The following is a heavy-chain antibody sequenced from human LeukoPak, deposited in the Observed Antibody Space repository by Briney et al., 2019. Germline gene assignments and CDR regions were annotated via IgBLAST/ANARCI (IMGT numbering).Heavy chain of an antibody. CDR1: GDSISSTSYY. J-gene: IGHJ4*02. V-gene: IGHV4-39*07. D-gene: IGHD2-8*01. Sequence: SETLSLTCTVSGDSISSTSYYWGWIRQPPGEGLEWIGSIYYSGSTYYNTSLKSRVTISVDTSKNQFSLKLSSVTAADTAVYYCARGYCTNAVCSLGPTQAWGQGTLVTVPS. CDR3: ARGYCTNAVCSLGPTQA. CDR2: IYYSGST.